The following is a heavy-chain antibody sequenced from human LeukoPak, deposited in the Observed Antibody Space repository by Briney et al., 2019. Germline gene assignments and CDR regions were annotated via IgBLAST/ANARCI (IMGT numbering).Heavy chain of an antibody. CDR2: ISWDGGST. CDR3: AKGTYYDSSGWGYYMDV. J-gene: IGHJ6*03. D-gene: IGHD3-22*01. CDR1: GFTFEDYT. Sequence: GGSLRLSCAASGFTFEDYTMHWVRQAPGKGLEWVSLISWDGGSTYYADSVKGRFTISRDNSKNSLYLQMNSLRTEDTALYYCAKGTYYDSSGWGYYMDVWGKGTTVTISS. V-gene: IGHV3-43*01.